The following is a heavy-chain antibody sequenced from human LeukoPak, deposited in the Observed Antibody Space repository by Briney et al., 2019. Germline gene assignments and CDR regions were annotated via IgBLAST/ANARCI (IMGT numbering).Heavy chain of an antibody. D-gene: IGHD3-10*01. V-gene: IGHV3-23*01. Sequence: GGSLRLSCAASGFTFDDYGMSWVRQAPGKGLEWVSAISGSGGSTYYADSVKGRFTISRDNSKDTLYLQMNSLRAEDTAVYYCAKEYGSGSYYPYWGQGTLVTVSS. CDR1: GFTFDDYG. CDR3: AKEYGSGSYYPY. CDR2: ISGSGGST. J-gene: IGHJ4*02.